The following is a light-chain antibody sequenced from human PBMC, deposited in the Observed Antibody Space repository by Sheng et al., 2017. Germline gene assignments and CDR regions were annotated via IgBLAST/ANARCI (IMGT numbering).Light chain of an antibody. CDR2: DAS. CDR3: QQYDDALFT. CDR1: GHKQL. Sequence: DIQMTQSPSSLSASVGRQSHHHLPGESGHKQLCKLVSAEPGKAPKLLIFDASNLETGVPSRFXGSGYGTDFTFTISSLQPEDFATYYCQQYDDALFTFGPGTKVDIK. J-gene: IGKJ3*01. V-gene: IGKV1-33*01.